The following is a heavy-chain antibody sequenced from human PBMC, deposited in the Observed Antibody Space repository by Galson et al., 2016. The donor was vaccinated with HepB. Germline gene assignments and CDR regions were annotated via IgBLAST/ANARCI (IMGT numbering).Heavy chain of an antibody. Sequence: PALVKPTQTLTLTCTFSGFSLSTSGVSVGWIRQPPGKALEWLALIYWDDDKRYSPSLKTRLTITKDTSKNQVVLTMTNMDPVDTATYYCAHAGFYCSDGSCDDAFDIWGQGTMVTVSS. CDR1: GFSLSTSGVS. CDR3: AHAGFYCSDGSCDDAFDI. J-gene: IGHJ3*02. V-gene: IGHV2-5*02. CDR2: IYWDDDK. D-gene: IGHD2-15*01.